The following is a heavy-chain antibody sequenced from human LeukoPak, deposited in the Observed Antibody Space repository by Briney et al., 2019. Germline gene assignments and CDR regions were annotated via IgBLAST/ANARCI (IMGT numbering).Heavy chain of an antibody. CDR3: ARHYYGSGSPKPEDY. CDR2: INPSGGST. D-gene: IGHD3-10*01. V-gene: IGHV1-46*01. J-gene: IGHJ4*02. Sequence: ASVKVSCKASGYTFTSYYMHWVRQAPGQGLEWMGIINPSGGSTSYAQKFQGRVTITADESTSTAYMELSSLRSEDTAVYYCARHYYGSGSPKPEDYWGQGTLVTVSS. CDR1: GYTFTSYY.